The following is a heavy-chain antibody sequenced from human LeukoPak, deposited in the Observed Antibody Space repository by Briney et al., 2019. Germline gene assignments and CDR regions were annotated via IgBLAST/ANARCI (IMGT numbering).Heavy chain of an antibody. J-gene: IGHJ4*02. CDR2: IIPIFGTA. Sequence: SVKVSCKASGGTFSSYAISWVRQAPGQGLEWMGRIIPIFGTANYAQKFQGRVTITTDESTSTAYMELSSLRSEDTAVYYCASREATQIWFGELLYWGQGTLVTVSS. D-gene: IGHD3-10*01. CDR3: ASREATQIWFGELLY. CDR1: GGTFSSYA. V-gene: IGHV1-69*05.